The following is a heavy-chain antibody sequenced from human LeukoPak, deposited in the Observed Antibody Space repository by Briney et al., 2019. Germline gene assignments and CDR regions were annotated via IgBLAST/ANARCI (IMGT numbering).Heavy chain of an antibody. D-gene: IGHD6-13*01. CDR3: ARPRQQLEDAFDI. CDR1: GGSISSYY. CDR2: IYYSGST. Sequence: SETLSLTCTVSGGSISSYYWSWIRQPPGKGLEWIGYIYYSGSTNYNPSLKSRVTISVDTSKNQFSLKLSSVTAADTAVYYCARPRQQLEDAFDIWGQGTMVTVSS. J-gene: IGHJ3*02. V-gene: IGHV4-59*01.